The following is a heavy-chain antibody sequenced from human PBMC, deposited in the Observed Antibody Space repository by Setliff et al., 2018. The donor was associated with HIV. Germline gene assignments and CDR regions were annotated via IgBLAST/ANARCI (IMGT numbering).Heavy chain of an antibody. Sequence: GGSLRLSCAAYGFTVSGYWMSWVRQAPGKGLEWISSISYRSSYIYYSDSVKGRFTISRNDAENSLFLQLNSLRDEDTAVYYCSRSQGIGNYYMDVWGTGTTVTVSS. CDR1: GFTVSGYW. CDR2: ISYRSSYI. CDR3: SRSQGIGNYYMDV. V-gene: IGHV3-21*01. J-gene: IGHJ6*03. D-gene: IGHD2-15*01.